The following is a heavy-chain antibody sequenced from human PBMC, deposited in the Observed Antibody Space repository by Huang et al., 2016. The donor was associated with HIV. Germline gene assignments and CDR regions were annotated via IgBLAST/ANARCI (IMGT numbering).Heavy chain of an antibody. Sequence: QVHLQQWGAGLLKSAETLSLTCAVYGGSLSGYYWSWLRQTPGKGLEWIGEINHLGSPNYNPSLKSRVSRSMDGSKKQFSLKLSSISDADTAVYFCARDATKNPRGWFDPWGQGTLVTVSS. CDR2: INHLGSP. D-gene: IGHD3-10*01. V-gene: IGHV4-34*02. J-gene: IGHJ5*02. CDR1: GGSLSGYY. CDR3: ARDATKNPRGWFDP.